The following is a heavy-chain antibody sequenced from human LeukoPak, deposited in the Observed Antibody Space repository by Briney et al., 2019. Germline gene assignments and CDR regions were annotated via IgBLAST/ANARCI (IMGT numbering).Heavy chain of an antibody. J-gene: IGHJ4*02. CDR3: ATNVTYSFDN. CDR1: AYSISSGYY. D-gene: IGHD2-21*02. CDR2: IHHGGST. Sequence: SETLSLTCAVSAYSISSGYYWGWIRQPPGKGLEWIGSIHHGGSTYYNPSLKSRITISIDRSRNQFSLKLNSVTAADAAVYYCATNVTYSFDNWGQGTLVTVSS. V-gene: IGHV4-38-2*01.